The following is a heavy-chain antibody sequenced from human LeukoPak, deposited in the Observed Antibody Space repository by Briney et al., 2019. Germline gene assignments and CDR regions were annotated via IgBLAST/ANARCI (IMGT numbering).Heavy chain of an antibody. J-gene: IGHJ6*02. Sequence: SETLSLTCTVSGGSISSYYWSWILQPPGKGLEWIGYIYYSGSTNYNPSLKSRVTISVDTSKNQFSLKLSSVTAADTAVYYCARAVAGKGVWYYYYGMDVWGQGTTVTVSS. CDR1: GGSISSYY. CDR2: IYYSGST. CDR3: ARAVAGKGVWYYYYGMDV. V-gene: IGHV4-59*01. D-gene: IGHD6-19*01.